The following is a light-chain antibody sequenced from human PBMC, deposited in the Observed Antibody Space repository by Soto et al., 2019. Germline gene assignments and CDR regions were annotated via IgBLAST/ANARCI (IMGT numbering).Light chain of an antibody. J-gene: IGLJ1*01. V-gene: IGLV1-44*01. Sequence: QSVLTQPPSASGTPGQRVTISCSGSSSNIGSKTVNWYQQLPGTVPKLLIYNSYQRPSGVPDRFSGSKSGTSASLAISGLQSEDEADYYCAPWDASLNGYVFGAGTKVTVL. CDR2: NSY. CDR1: SSNIGSKT. CDR3: APWDASLNGYV.